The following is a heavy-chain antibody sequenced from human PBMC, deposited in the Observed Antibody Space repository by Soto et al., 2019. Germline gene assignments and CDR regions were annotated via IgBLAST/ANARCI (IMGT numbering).Heavy chain of an antibody. J-gene: IGHJ4*02. Sequence: SVKVSCKASGGLFSSYPISWVRQVPGQGLEWMGGIIPVFQTAYYTQRFQGRVTITADESTNTAYMELSSLRSEDTAIYYCARGGSGYTWFNEFWGQGTLVTSPQ. CDR2: IIPVFQTA. CDR1: GGLFSSYP. CDR3: ARGGSGYTWFNEF. V-gene: IGHV1-69*13. D-gene: IGHD3-22*01.